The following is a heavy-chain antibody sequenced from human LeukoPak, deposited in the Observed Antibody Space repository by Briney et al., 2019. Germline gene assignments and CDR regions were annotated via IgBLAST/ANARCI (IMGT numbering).Heavy chain of an antibody. V-gene: IGHV2-5*02. D-gene: IGHD3-9*01. J-gene: IGHJ1*01. Sequence: SGPRLVKPTETLTLTCNLSGFSFSTRGVGVGWIRQPPGEALEWLALIYWDGDRRYSPSLRSRLTITKDTSKNQVVLTMTNMDPVHTATYYYAPTRYDDILTAYFVNWGQGTLVSVSS. CDR1: GFSFSTRGVG. CDR2: IYWDGDR. CDR3: APTRYDDILTAYFVN.